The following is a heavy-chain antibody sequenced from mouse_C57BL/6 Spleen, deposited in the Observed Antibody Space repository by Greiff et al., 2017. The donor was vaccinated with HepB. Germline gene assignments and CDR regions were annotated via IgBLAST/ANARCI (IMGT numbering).Heavy chain of an antibody. CDR1: GFTFSSYA. Sequence: EVQLVESGGGLVKPGGSLKLSCEASGFTFSSYAMSWVRQTPEKRLEWVAIISDGGSYTYYLDHVKGRCTLSRDNAKNNLYLHMSHLKSEDTAIYCCARASWIYYDYHFDYWGQGTTLTVSS. CDR2: ISDGGSYT. CDR3: ARASWIYYDYHFDY. J-gene: IGHJ2*01. D-gene: IGHD2-4*01. V-gene: IGHV5-4*01.